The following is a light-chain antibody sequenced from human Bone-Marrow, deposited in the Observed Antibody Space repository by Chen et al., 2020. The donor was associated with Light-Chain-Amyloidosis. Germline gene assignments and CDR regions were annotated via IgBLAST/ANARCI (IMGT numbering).Light chain of an antibody. CDR1: SSNIGAGYD. CDR3: QSFDNRLSGWM. J-gene: IGLJ3*02. CDR2: GNN. Sequence: QSVLTHPPPVSGAPGQRVPISRSGSSSNIGAGYDVHWYQQFPGTAPKLLIYGNNNRPSGVSDRFSGSKSGTSGSLTITGLQNDDEADYYCQSFDNRLSGWMFGGGTRLTVL. V-gene: IGLV1-40*01.